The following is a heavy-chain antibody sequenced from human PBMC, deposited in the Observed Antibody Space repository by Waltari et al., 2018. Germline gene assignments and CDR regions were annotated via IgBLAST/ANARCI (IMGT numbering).Heavy chain of an antibody. CDR2: ISSDGSRK. CDR3: ASCTGGNCYYYGFDV. J-gene: IGHJ6*02. CDR1: GLKLSSFG. D-gene: IGHD2-8*02. Sequence: QVHLVESGGGVVRPGRSLRLYCAALGLKLSSFGLHWVRKTTGRGLECVAVISSDGSRKSYADSVKGRCSISRDNSKNSLSLEMNSLRPEDTAVYYCASCTGGNCYYYGFDVWGQGTTVTVSS. V-gene: IGHV3-30*03.